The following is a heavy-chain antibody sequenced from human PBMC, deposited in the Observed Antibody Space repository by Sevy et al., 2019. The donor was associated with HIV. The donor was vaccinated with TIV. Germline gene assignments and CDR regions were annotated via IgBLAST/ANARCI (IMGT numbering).Heavy chain of an antibody. V-gene: IGHV4-31*03. CDR3: AREDRDIVYGMDV. CDR1: GGSISMGDYY. Sequence: SQTLSLTCTVSGGSISMGDYYWSWISQHPGKGLEWIGYISNSGSTYYNPSLKSRVTISVDTSKNQFSLKLSSVTAADTAVYYCAREDRDIVYGMDVWGQGTTVTVSS. D-gene: IGHD2-15*01. J-gene: IGHJ6*02. CDR2: ISNSGST.